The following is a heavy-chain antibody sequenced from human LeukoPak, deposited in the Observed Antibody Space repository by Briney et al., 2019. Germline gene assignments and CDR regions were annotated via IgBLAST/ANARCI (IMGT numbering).Heavy chain of an antibody. CDR1: GYTFTGYY. J-gene: IGHJ3*02. V-gene: IGHV1-2*02. D-gene: IGHD2-15*01. CDR3: ARQWQLGLRGAFDI. CDR2: INPNSGAT. Sequence: ASVKVSCKASGYTFTGYYIHWARQAPGQGLEWMGWINPNSGATNYAQKFQGRVTMTRDTSISTAYIELSSLRSDGTAVYYCARQWQLGLRGAFDIWGQGTMVTVSS.